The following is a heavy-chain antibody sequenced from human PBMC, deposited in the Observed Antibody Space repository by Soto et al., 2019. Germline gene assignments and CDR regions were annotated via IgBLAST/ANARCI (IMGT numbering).Heavy chain of an antibody. Sequence: QVQLVESGGGVVQPGRSLRLSCAASGFTFSSYAMHWVRQAPGKGLEWVAVISYDGSNKYYADSVKGRFTISRDNSKNTLYLQMNSLRAEDTAVYYCARDPLGVTPYYYYGMDVW. V-gene: IGHV3-30-3*01. D-gene: IGHD3-16*01. CDR1: GFTFSSYA. J-gene: IGHJ6*01. CDR3: ARDPLGVTPYYYYGMDV. CDR2: ISYDGSNK.